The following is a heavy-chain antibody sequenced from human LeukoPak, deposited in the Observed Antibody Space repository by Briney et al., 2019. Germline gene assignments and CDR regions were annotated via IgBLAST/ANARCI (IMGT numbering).Heavy chain of an antibody. CDR3: ARDWGVEARPGYMDV. CDR2: IYSGGST. J-gene: IGHJ6*03. Sequence: GGSLRLSCAASEFSVGSNYMTWVRQAPGKGLEWVSLIYSGGSTYYADSVKGRFTISRDNSKNTLYLQMNSLRAEDTAVYYCARDWGVEARPGYMDVWGKGTTVTVSS. V-gene: IGHV3-66*01. CDR1: EFSVGSNY. D-gene: IGHD6-6*01.